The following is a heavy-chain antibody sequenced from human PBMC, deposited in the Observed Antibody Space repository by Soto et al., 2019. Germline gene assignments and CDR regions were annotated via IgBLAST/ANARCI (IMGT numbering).Heavy chain of an antibody. D-gene: IGHD5-12*01. CDR1: GYSFTSYW. CDR2: IDPSDSYT. V-gene: IGHV5-10-1*01. CDR3: ALRIVATMYYVLDF. J-gene: IGHJ6*02. Sequence: GESLKISCKGSGYSFTSYWISWVRQMPGKGLEWMGRIDPSDSYTNYSPSFQGHVTISADKSISTAYLQWSSLKASDTAMYYCALRIVATMYYVLDFSGQGTSVIVSS.